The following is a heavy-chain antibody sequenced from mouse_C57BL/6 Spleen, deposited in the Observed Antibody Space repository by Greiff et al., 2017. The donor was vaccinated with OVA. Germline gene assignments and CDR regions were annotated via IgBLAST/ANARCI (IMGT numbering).Heavy chain of an antibody. CDR1: GYTFTSYW. J-gene: IGHJ2*01. Sequence: VQLQQSGAELVRPGSSVKLSCKASGYTFTSYWMHWVKQRPIQGLEWIGNIDPSDSETHYNQKFKDKATLTVDKSSSTAYMQLSSLTSEDSAVYYCARSGDGYSLDYWGQGTTLTVSS. CDR2: IDPSDSET. D-gene: IGHD2-3*01. CDR3: ARSGDGYSLDY. V-gene: IGHV1-52*01.